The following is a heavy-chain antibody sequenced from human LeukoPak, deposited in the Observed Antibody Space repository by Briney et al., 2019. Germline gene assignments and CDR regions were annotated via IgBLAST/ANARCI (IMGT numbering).Heavy chain of an antibody. V-gene: IGHV1-2*04. J-gene: IGHJ5*02. D-gene: IGHD3-9*01. CDR3: ARGVLRYFDWLDV. CDR1: GYTFTGYY. CDR2: INPNSGGT. Sequence: ASVKVSCKASGYTFTGYYMHLVRQAPGQGLEWMGWINPNSGGTNYAQKFQGWVTMTRDTSISTAYMELSRLRSDDTAVYYCARGVLRYFDWLDVWGQGTLVTVSS.